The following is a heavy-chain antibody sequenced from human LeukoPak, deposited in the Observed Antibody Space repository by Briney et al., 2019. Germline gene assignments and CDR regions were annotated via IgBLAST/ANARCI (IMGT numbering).Heavy chain of an antibody. CDR1: GGTFSSYA. J-gene: IGHJ4*02. D-gene: IGHD3-22*01. CDR3: ARSHHYYDSSGYLIGY. CDR2: IIPIFGTA. Sequence: SVKVSCKASGGTFSSYAISWVRQAPGQGLEWMGGIIPIFGTANYAQKFQGRVTITADKSTSTAYMELSSLRSEDTAVYYCARSHHYYDSSGYLIGYWGQGTLVTVSS. V-gene: IGHV1-69*06.